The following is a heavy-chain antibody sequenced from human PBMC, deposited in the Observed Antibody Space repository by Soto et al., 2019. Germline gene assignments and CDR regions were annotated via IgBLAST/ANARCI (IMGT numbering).Heavy chain of an antibody. CDR2: IYWDDDK. Sequence: QITLTESGPTLVKPTQTLTLTCTFSGFSFSTSAVGVGWIRQPPGKALEFLALIYWDDDKRYSPSLKSKISITKATSRNQVVLTMTDLDPEDTATYYCAHVYWAASGTRYYFDHWGQGTLVTVSS. CDR3: AHVYWAASGTRYYFDH. J-gene: IGHJ4*02. D-gene: IGHD6-13*01. CDR1: GFSFSTSAVG. V-gene: IGHV2-5*02.